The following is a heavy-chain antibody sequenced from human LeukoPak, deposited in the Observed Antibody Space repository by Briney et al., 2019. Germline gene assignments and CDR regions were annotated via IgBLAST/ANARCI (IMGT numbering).Heavy chain of an antibody. D-gene: IGHD3-10*01. V-gene: IGHV3-23*01. CDR1: GFTFSNYG. CDR3: AKRRDLVRGVIGGFDY. J-gene: IGHJ4*02. CDR2: ISGSGENT. Sequence: GGSLRLSCATSGFTFSNYGLTWVRQAPGKGLEWVSAISGSGENTYYADSVKGRFTISRDNSKNTLCLQMNSLRPDDTAVYYCAKRRDLVRGVIGGFDYWGQGTLVTVSS.